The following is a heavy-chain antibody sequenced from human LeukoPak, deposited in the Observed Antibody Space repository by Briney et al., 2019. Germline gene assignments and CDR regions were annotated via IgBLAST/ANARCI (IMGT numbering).Heavy chain of an antibody. J-gene: IGHJ4*02. D-gene: IGHD1-26*01. V-gene: IGHV3-30*02. CDR3: ANGPYSGSYYFDY. CDR1: GFPFISYG. CDR2: IRYDGSNK. Sequence: PGGSLRLSFSAPGFPFISYGMHWVRPAPGKGLEWVAFIRYDGSNKYYADSVKGRFTISRDNSKNTLYLQMNSLRAEDTAVYYCANGPYSGSYYFDYWGQGTLVTVSS.